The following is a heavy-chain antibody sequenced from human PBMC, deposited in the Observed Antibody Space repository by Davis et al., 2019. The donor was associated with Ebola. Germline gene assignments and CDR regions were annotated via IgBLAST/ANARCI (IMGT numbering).Heavy chain of an antibody. CDR2: ISAYNGNT. Sequence: ASVKVSCKASGYTFTSYGISWVRQAPGQGLEWMGWISAYNGNTNYAQKLQSRVTMTTDTSTSTAYMELRSLRSDDTAVYYCARVRCTNGVCYDNYYYYGMDVWGKGTTVTVSS. D-gene: IGHD2-8*01. J-gene: IGHJ6*04. CDR3: ARVRCTNGVCYDNYYYYGMDV. V-gene: IGHV1-18*04. CDR1: GYTFTSYG.